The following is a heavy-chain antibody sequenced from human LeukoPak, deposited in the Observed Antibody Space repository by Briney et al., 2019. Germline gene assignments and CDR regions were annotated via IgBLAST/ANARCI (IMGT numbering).Heavy chain of an antibody. D-gene: IGHD3-9*01. Sequence: ASVKVSCKASGYTFTSYGISWVRQAPGQGLEWMGWISAYNGNTNYAQKLQGRVTMATDTSTSTAYMELRSLRSDDTAVYYCATQSGILTGAWYFDLWGRGTLVTVSS. CDR2: ISAYNGNT. J-gene: IGHJ2*01. CDR3: ATQSGILTGAWYFDL. CDR1: GYTFTSYG. V-gene: IGHV1-18*01.